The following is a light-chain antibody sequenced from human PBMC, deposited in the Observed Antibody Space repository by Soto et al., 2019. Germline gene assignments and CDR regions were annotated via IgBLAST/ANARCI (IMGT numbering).Light chain of an antibody. J-gene: IGLJ2*01. CDR2: RDN. V-gene: IGLV1-47*01. CDR3: ATWDDSLGGLV. Sequence: QSALTQTPSVSGTPGQRVNISCSGSSSNIGRNYVYWYHQFPGTAPKLLNYRDNARPSGVPDRFSGSKSGTSASLAISGLRSGDEADYHCATWDDSLGGLVFCGGTKLTVL. CDR1: SSNIGRNY.